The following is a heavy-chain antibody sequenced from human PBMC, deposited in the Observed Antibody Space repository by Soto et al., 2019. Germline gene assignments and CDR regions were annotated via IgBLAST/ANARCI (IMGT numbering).Heavy chain of an antibody. J-gene: IGHJ4*02. Sequence: QVQLQESGPGLVKPSGTLSLSCAVSGGSVSNNNGWSWVRQSPGNGLAWIGEIHHSGGTSYNPSLARRATLSVDKSKNELSLRLNYVTAADTALYYCTKNSAYALDYWGLGILVTVSS. V-gene: IGHV4-4*02. D-gene: IGHD5-12*01. CDR2: IHHSGGT. CDR3: TKNSAYALDY. CDR1: GGSVSNNNG.